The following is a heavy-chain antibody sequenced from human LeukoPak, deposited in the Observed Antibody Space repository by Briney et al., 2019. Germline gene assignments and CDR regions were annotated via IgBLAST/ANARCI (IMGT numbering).Heavy chain of an antibody. CDR3: AKDSSYYDSSGFDY. CDR1: GFTFSSYA. Sequence: PGGSLRLSCAASGFTFSSYAMSWVRQAPGKGLEWVSAISGSGGSTYYADSVKGRLTISRDNSKNTLYLQMNSLRAEDTAVYYCAKDSSYYDSSGFDYWGQGTLVTVPS. J-gene: IGHJ4*02. V-gene: IGHV3-23*01. CDR2: ISGSGGST. D-gene: IGHD3-22*01.